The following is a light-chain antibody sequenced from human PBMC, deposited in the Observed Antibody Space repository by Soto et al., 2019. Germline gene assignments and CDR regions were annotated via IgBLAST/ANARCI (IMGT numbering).Light chain of an antibody. CDR3: QQYGRSPFT. V-gene: IGKV3D-20*01. Sequence: EFVLTQSPATLSLSPGDRATLSCGASQSVNTNSLAWYQQRPGLAPRVVIYDTSTRAAGIPDRFSGSGSGTDFTLTISRLEPEDFAVYYCQQYGRSPFTFGPGTKVDIK. CDR2: DTS. J-gene: IGKJ3*01. CDR1: QSVNTNS.